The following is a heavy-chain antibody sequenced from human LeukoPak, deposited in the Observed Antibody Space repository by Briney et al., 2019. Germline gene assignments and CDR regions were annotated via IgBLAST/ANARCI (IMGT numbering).Heavy chain of an antibody. CDR1: GFTVSRNY. V-gene: IGHV3-53*01. Sequence: GGSLRLSCAASGFTVSRNYYMNWVRQAPGKGLEWVSVIYSAGTTYYADSVKGRFTISRDNSKNTVYLQMNSLRAEDTAVYYCARGDDYGGAWYYFDCWGQGTLITVSS. J-gene: IGHJ4*02. D-gene: IGHD4-23*01. CDR3: ARGDDYGGAWYYFDC. CDR2: IYSAGTT.